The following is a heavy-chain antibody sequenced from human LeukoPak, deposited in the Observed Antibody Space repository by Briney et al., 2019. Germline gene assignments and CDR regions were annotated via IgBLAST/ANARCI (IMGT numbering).Heavy chain of an antibody. CDR3: AKGSYGGYFDY. V-gene: IGHV3-23*01. J-gene: IGHJ4*02. CDR2: ISDSGGST. D-gene: IGHD3-16*01. Sequence: GGPLRLSCAASGFTFSSYAMSWVRQAPGKGLEWVSAISDSGGSTYYADSVKGRFTISRDNSKNTLYLQMNSLRAEDTAVYYCAKGSYGGYFDYWGQGTLVTVSS. CDR1: GFTFSSYA.